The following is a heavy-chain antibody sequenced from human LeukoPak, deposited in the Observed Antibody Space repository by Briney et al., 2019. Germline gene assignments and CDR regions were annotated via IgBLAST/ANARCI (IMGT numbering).Heavy chain of an antibody. CDR3: ATHVPEYSSGWYRGIAFDI. CDR1: GFTFSSYG. J-gene: IGHJ3*02. CDR2: ISGSGGST. D-gene: IGHD6-19*01. Sequence: GGTLRLSCAASGFTFSSYGMSWVRQAPGKGLEWVSTISGSGGSTYYADSVKGRFTISRDNSKNTLYLQMNSLRAEDTAVYYCATHVPEYSSGWYRGIAFDIWGQGTMVTVSS. V-gene: IGHV3-23*01.